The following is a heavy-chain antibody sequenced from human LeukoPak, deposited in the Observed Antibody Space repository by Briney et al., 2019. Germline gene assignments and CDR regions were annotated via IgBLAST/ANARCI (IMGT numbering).Heavy chain of an antibody. Sequence: ASVKVSCKASGYTFTSYGIIWVRQAPGQGLEWMGWISAYNGNTNYAQKLQGRVTMTTDTSTSTAYMELRSLRSDDTAVYYCARDRKKGYSSGWYYGLSSRYFDLWGRGTLVTVSS. CDR2: ISAYNGNT. V-gene: IGHV1-18*01. D-gene: IGHD6-19*01. J-gene: IGHJ2*01. CDR3: ARDRKKGYSSGWYYGLSSRYFDL. CDR1: GYTFTSYG.